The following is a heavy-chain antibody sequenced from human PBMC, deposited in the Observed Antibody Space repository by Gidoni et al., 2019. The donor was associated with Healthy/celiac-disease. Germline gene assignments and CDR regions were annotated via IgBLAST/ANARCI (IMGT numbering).Heavy chain of an antibody. CDR3: AKTLEDY. D-gene: IGHD1-1*01. Sequence: QVQLVESGGGVVQPGRSLRLSCAAYGFTFSSYGMHWVRQAPGKGLECVAVIAYDGSNKYYADSVKGRFTISRDNSKNTLYLQMNSLRAEDTAVYYCAKTLEDYWGQGTLVTVSS. J-gene: IGHJ4*02. V-gene: IGHV3-30*18. CDR1: GFTFSSYG. CDR2: IAYDGSNK.